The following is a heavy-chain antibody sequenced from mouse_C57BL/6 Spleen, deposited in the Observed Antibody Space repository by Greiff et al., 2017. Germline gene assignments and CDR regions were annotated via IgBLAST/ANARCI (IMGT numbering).Heavy chain of an antibody. V-gene: IGHV1-9*01. CDR1: GYTFTGYW. Sequence: QVQLQQSGAELMKPGASVKLSCKATGYTFTGYWIAWVKQRPGHGLEWIGEIVPGSGSTNYNEKFKGKSTFTADTSANTAYMQLSSLTTENSALYYCARLDYSDFYFDYWGQGTTLTVSS. D-gene: IGHD2-12*01. CDR3: ARLDYSDFYFDY. CDR2: IVPGSGST. J-gene: IGHJ2*01.